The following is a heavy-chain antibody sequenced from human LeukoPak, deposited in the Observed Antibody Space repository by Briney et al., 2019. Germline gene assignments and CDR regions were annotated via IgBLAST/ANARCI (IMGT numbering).Heavy chain of an antibody. CDR1: GGTFSSYA. Sequence: SVKVSCKASGGTFSSYAISWVRQAPGQGLEWTGGIIPIFGTANYAQKFQGRVTITADESTSTAYMELSSLRSEDTAVYYCARAYCSSTSCSFDYWGQGTLVTVSS. D-gene: IGHD2-2*01. CDR3: ARAYCSSTSCSFDY. V-gene: IGHV1-69*01. J-gene: IGHJ4*02. CDR2: IIPIFGTA.